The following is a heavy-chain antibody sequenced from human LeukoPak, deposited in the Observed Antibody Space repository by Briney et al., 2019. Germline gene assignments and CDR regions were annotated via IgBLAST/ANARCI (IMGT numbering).Heavy chain of an antibody. Sequence: GGPLRLSCAASGFTFRTYSMNWIRQAPGKGLEWVSSINSDALWIYYADSVKGRFTISRDNSKNSLYLQMNSLRTEDTALYYCAKGKNTGSYLSHVDYWGQGTLVTVSS. CDR2: INSDALWI. J-gene: IGHJ4*02. CDR1: GFTFRTYS. D-gene: IGHD3-10*01. V-gene: IGHV3-21*04. CDR3: AKGKNTGSYLSHVDY.